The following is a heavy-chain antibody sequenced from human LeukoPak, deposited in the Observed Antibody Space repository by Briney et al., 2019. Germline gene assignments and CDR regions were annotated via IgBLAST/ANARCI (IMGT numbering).Heavy chain of an antibody. V-gene: IGHV4-30-2*01. CDR1: GGSISSGGYY. J-gene: IGHJ5*02. Sequence: SETLSLTCTVSGGSISSGGYYWSWIRQPPGKGLEWIGYIYHSGSTYYNPSLKSRVTISVDRSKNQFSLKLSSVTAADTAVYYCARGCDILTGYYPKADWFDPWGQGTLVTVS. D-gene: IGHD3-9*01. CDR3: ARGCDILTGYYPKADWFDP. CDR2: IYHSGST.